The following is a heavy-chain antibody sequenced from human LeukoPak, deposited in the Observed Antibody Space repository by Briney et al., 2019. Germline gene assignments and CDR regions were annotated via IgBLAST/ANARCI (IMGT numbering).Heavy chain of an antibody. CDR3: AKIVAAAGLYYYYYGMDV. D-gene: IGHD6-13*01. J-gene: IGHJ6*02. Sequence: PSETLSLTCTVSGGSISSSSYYWGRIRQPPGKGLEWVGSIYYSGSTYYNPSLKSRVTISVDTSKNQFSLKLSSVTAADTAVYYCAKIVAAAGLYYYYYGMDVWGQGTTVTVSS. CDR1: GGSISSSSYY. CDR2: IYYSGST. V-gene: IGHV4-39*01.